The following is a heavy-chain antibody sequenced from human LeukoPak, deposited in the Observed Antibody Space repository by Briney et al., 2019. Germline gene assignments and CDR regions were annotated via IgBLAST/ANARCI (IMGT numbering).Heavy chain of an antibody. CDR1: GYTLSDYY. D-gene: IGHD4-17*01. V-gene: IGHV1-2*02. J-gene: IGHJ4*02. CDR3: VKLLEGDYHYDY. Sequence: ASVKVSCKAFGYTLSDYYIQWLRQAPGQGLEWVGWIRPNNGGTHSAQKFQGRVSMTKDASINAAYMELNSLTSDDTAVYFCVKLLEGDYHYDYWGQGTLVIVSS. CDR2: IRPNNGGT.